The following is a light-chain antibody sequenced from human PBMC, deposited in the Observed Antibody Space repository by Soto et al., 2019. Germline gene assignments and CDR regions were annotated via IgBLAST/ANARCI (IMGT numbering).Light chain of an antibody. J-gene: IGKJ1*01. CDR1: QSVSSY. CDR3: QQYGSSGT. Sequence: IVLTQSPATLSFSQDKRATVSCMSSQSVSSYLDWYQQKRGQAPRVLIYGASNRATGIPDRFSGSGSGTDFTLTISRLEPEDFAVYYCQQYGSSGTFGQGTKVDIK. V-gene: IGKV3-20*01. CDR2: GAS.